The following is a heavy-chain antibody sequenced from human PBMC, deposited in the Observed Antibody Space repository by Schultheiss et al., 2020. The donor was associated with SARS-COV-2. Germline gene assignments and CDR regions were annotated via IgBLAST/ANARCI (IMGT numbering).Heavy chain of an antibody. J-gene: IGHJ4*02. CDR3: ASLEGYCSGGSCYVDPYFDY. Sequence: SQTLSLTCTVSGGSISSGGYYWSWIRQHPGKGLEWIGYIYYSGSTYYNPSLKSRVTISVDTSKNQFSLKLSSVTAEDTAVYYCASLEGYCSGGSCYVDPYFDYWGQGTLVTVSS. V-gene: IGHV4-31*03. CDR1: GGSISSGGYY. D-gene: IGHD2-15*01. CDR2: IYYSGST.